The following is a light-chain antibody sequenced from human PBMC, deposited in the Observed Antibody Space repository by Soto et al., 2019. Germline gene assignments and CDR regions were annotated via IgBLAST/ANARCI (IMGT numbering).Light chain of an antibody. J-gene: IGKJ1*01. CDR1: QSISISY. CDR3: QQYGGSSWT. V-gene: IGKV3-20*01. Sequence: EIVLTQSPGTLSLSPGERATLSCRASQSISISYIAWYQQQPGQAPRLLIYSTSIRATGIPDRFSGSGSGTDFTLTISKLEPGDFAVYYCQQYGGSSWTFGQGTKV. CDR2: STS.